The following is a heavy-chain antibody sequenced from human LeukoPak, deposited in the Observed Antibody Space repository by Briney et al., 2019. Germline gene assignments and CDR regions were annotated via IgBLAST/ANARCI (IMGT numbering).Heavy chain of an antibody. Sequence: PSETLSLTCTVSGGSISSYYWSWIRQPPGKGLEWIGYIYYSGSTNYNPSLKSRVTISVDTSKNQFSLKLSSVTAADTAVYYCARGLWSGTGIDYWGQGTLVTVSS. J-gene: IGHJ4*02. V-gene: IGHV4-59*01. D-gene: IGHD3-3*01. CDR3: ARGLWSGTGIDY. CDR2: IYYSGST. CDR1: GGSISSYY.